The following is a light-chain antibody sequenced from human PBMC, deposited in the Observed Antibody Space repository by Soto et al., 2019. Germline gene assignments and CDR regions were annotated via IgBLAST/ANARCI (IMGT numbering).Light chain of an antibody. CDR2: AAS. CDR3: QQSYSTPRMYT. V-gene: IGKV1-39*01. J-gene: IGKJ2*01. CDR1: QSVSRH. Sequence: DIQMTQSPSSLSASVGDSVTITCRASQSVSRHLNWYQQKPGEAPKLLIYAASSLQRGVPSRFSGSGSGTEFTLTINNLQPEDFATYSCQQSYSTPRMYTFGQGTKLELK.